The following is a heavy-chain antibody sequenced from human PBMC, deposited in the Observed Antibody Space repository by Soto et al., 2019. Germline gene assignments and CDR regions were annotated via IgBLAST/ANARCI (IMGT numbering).Heavy chain of an antibody. J-gene: IGHJ3*01. CDR1: GYIFSSFY. V-gene: IGHV1-18*01. CDR2: TSGYSGNS. CDR3: ARDIFGHVDAFDL. Sequence: VASVKVSCKASGYIFSSFYINWVRQAPGQGLEWMGWTSGYSGNSKYAQKFQGRVTMTTDTSTNTGYMEMRSLTSDDTAVYYCARDIFGHVDAFDLWGQGTMVTVSS. D-gene: IGHD3-3*02.